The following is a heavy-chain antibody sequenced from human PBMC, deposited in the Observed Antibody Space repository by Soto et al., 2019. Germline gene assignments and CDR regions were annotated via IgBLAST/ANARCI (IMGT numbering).Heavy chain of an antibody. CDR3: AAGGSWARLDN. CDR1: GGILNNYA. V-gene: IGHV1-69*01. Sequence: QVQLVQSGAEVKKPGSSLKVSCTASGGILNNYAISWLRQAPGQGIEWMGGIITAFGPAIYAQKFQGRVSKTADESTQTAHMDLSSLRSEDTAVYYCAAGGSWARLDNWGQGTLVTVSS. J-gene: IGHJ4*02. CDR2: IITAFGPA. D-gene: IGHD6-13*01.